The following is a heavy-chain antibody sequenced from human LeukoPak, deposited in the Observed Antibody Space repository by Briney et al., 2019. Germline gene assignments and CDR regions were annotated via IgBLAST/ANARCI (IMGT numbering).Heavy chain of an antibody. V-gene: IGHV1-69-2*01. Sequence: GASVKVSCKASGYTFTSYGISWVQQAPGKGLEWMGLVDPEDGETIYAEKFQGRVTITADTSTDTAYMELSSLRSEDTAVYYCATEVSSVTYGKNWFDPWGQGTLVTVSS. CDR1: GYTFTSYG. CDR3: ATEVSSVTYGKNWFDP. D-gene: IGHD4-17*01. J-gene: IGHJ5*02. CDR2: VDPEDGET.